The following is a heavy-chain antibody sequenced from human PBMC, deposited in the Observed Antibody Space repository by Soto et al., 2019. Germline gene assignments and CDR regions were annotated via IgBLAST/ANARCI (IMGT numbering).Heavy chain of an antibody. CDR1: GFTFSSYA. CDR3: AKDTVQYSSSWYVAFDI. V-gene: IGHV3-23*01. J-gene: IGHJ3*02. CDR2: ISGSGGST. Sequence: EVQLLESGGGLVQPGGSLRLSCAASGFTFSSYAMSWVRLAPGKGLEWVSAISGSGGSTYYADSVKGRFTISRDNSKNTLYLQMNSLRAEDTAVYYCAKDTVQYSSSWYVAFDIWGQGTMVTVSS. D-gene: IGHD6-13*01.